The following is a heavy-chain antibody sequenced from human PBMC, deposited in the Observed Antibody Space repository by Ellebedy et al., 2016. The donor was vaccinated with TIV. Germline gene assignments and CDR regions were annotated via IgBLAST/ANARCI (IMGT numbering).Heavy chain of an antibody. CDR2: ISVYNGNR. CDR1: GYSFNSYG. D-gene: IGHD6-13*01. Sequence: ASVKVSXKASGYSFNSYGINWVRQAPGQGLEWMGWISVYNGNRNYAQKLQGRVTMTTDTSTSTAYMELRSLRSDDTAVYYCARDRPLLRVAANDYWGQGTLVTVSS. V-gene: IGHV1-18*01. CDR3: ARDRPLLRVAANDY. J-gene: IGHJ4*02.